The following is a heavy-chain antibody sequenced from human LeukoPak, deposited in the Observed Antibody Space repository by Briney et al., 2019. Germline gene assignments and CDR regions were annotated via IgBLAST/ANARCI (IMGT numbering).Heavy chain of an antibody. CDR1: GFTFSSYA. Sequence: GGSLRLSCAASGFTFSSYAMSWVRQAPGKGLEWVSAFSGSGGSTYYADSVKGRFAVSRDNAKNTLYLQMNSLRVEDTAVYYCARVIGWDEPFDLWGQGTMVTVSS. D-gene: IGHD1-26*01. J-gene: IGHJ3*01. CDR3: ARVIGWDEPFDL. V-gene: IGHV3-23*01. CDR2: FSGSGGST.